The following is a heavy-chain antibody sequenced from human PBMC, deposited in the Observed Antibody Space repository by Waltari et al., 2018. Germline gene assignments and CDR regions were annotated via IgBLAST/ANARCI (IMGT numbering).Heavy chain of an antibody. D-gene: IGHD4-4*01. CDR3: ARGSTGQFDP. V-gene: IGHV4-59*11. Sequence: QVHLQASGTGLVKTSETLSLTCTVSGVSITNHYWSWIRHSPGKGLEWIAYTHHTGISNYNPSVKSRLTVSLDTSKNQLSLNLNSVTAADTAIYYCARGSTGQFDPWGQGVLVTVSS. CDR1: GVSITNHY. CDR2: THHTGIS. J-gene: IGHJ5*02.